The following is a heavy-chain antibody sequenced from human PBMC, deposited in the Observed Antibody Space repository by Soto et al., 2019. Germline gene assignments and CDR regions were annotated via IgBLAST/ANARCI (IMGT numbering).Heavy chain of an antibody. D-gene: IGHD3-10*01. J-gene: IGHJ3*02. V-gene: IGHV4-31*03. CDR3: ARGRLWFGETNDAFDI. CDR1: GFSISSGGYY. CDR2: IYYSGST. Sequence: SETLSLTCTVSGFSISSGGYYWIWIRQHPGKGLEWIGYIYYSGSTYYNPSLKSRVTISVDTSKNQFSLKLSSVTAADTAVYYCARGRLWFGETNDAFDIWGQGTMGTVSS.